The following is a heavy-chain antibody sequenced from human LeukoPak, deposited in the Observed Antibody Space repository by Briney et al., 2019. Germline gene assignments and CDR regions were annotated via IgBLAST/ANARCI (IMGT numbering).Heavy chain of an antibody. J-gene: IGHJ4*02. V-gene: IGHV3-9*01. CDR3: AKAPYSSGWYFIDY. D-gene: IGHD6-19*01. CDR1: GFTFDDYA. Sequence: PGGSLRLSCAASGFTFDDYAMHWVRHAPGKGLEWVSGISWNSGSIGYADSVKGRFTISRDNAKNSLYLRMNSLRAEDTALYYCAKAPYSSGWYFIDYWGQGTPVTVSS. CDR2: ISWNSGSI.